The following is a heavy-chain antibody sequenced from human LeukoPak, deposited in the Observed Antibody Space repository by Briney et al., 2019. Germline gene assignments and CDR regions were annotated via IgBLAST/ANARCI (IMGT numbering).Heavy chain of an antibody. D-gene: IGHD3-22*01. V-gene: IGHV3-23*01. CDR3: AKQVRYYHDSSGPRWFDP. CDR2: ISGSGGST. Sequence: GGSLRLSCAASGFTFSSYAMSWVRQAPGKGLEWVSAISGSGGSTYYADSVKGRFTISRDNSKNTLYLQMNSLRAEDTAVYYCAKQVRYYHDSSGPRWFDPWAQRPLVTDSS. CDR1: GFTFSSYA. J-gene: IGHJ5*02.